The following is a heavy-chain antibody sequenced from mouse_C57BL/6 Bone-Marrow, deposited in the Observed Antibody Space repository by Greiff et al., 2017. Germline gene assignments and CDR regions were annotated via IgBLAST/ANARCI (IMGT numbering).Heavy chain of an antibody. CDR2: ISSGSSTI. D-gene: IGHD2-10*01. CDR3: ARRPTQNAMDD. J-gene: IGHJ4*01. V-gene: IGHV5-17*01. Sequence: EVQGVESGGGLVKPGGSLKLSCAASGFTFSDYGMHWVSQAPEKGLEWVAYISSGSSTIYNADTVKGRFTISRDNAKNTLFLQMTSLRSEDTAMYYYARRPTQNAMDDWGQGTSVTVSS. CDR1: GFTFSDYG.